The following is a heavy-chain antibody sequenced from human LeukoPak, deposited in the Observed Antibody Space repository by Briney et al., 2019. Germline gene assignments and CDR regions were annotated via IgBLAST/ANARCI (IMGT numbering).Heavy chain of an antibody. J-gene: IGHJ5*02. CDR1: GFIFNQYS. D-gene: IGHD5-12*01. Sequence: GGSLRLSCAASGFIFNQYSINWVRQAPGKGLEWVSHIRSTGDTFYADSVKGRFTISRDIARNSLYLQMNSLRAEDTAMYYCARDAGNSGYGCDLWGQGTLVTVSS. CDR3: ARDAGNSGYGCDL. CDR2: IRSTGDT. V-gene: IGHV3-48*01.